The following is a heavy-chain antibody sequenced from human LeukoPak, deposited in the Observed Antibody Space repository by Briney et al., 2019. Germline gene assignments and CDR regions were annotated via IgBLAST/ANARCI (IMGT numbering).Heavy chain of an antibody. CDR3: AREEYYDSSGYLYYCYGMDV. CDR2: INPNSGGT. D-gene: IGHD3-22*01. Sequence: ASVKVSCKASGYTFTGYYMHWVRQAPGQGLEWMGWINPNSGGTNYAQKFQGRVTMTRDTSISTAYMELSRLRSDDTAVYYCAREEYYDSSGYLYYCYGMDVWGQGTTVTVSS. V-gene: IGHV1-2*02. J-gene: IGHJ6*02. CDR1: GYTFTGYY.